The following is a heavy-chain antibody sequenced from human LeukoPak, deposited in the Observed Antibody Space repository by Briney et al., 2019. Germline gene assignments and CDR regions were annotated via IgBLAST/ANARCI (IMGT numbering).Heavy chain of an antibody. CDR1: GGSFSGYY. V-gene: IGHV4-34*01. CDR3: ARGIAAAGTFFPTSYFDY. CDR2: INHSGST. Sequence: SETLSLTSAVYGGSFSGYYWSWIRQPPGKGLEWIGEINHSGSTNYNPSLKSRVTISVDTSKNQFSLKLSSVTAADTAVYYCARGIAAAGTFFPTSYFDYWGQGTLVTVSS. D-gene: IGHD6-13*01. J-gene: IGHJ4*02.